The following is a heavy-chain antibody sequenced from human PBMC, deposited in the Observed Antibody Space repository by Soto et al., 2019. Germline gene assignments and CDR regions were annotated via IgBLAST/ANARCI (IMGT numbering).Heavy chain of an antibody. D-gene: IGHD4-17*01. CDR2: IIPIFGTA. CDR1: GGTFSSYA. CDR3: ARAGMTTVTSYYFDY. J-gene: IGHJ4*02. Sequence: SVKVSCKASGGTFSSYAISWVRQAPGQGLEWMGGIIPIFGTANYAQKFQGRVTITADESTSTAYMELNSLRSEDTAVYYCARAGMTTVTSYYFDYWGQGTLVTVSS. V-gene: IGHV1-69*13.